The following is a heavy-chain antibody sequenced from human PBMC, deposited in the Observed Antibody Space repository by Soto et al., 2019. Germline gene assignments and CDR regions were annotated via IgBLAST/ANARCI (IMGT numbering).Heavy chain of an antibody. CDR3: ARGRGYSYGLDP. D-gene: IGHD5-18*01. CDR2: ISYSGTT. J-gene: IGHJ5*02. CDR1: GDSISSINNY. Sequence: QVQLQESGPGLVKPSQTLSLTCTVSGDSISSINNYWSWIRQPPGEGLKWIGFISYSGTTSYSPSLKSRVAISLDTSKNQFSLSLNFVTAADTAVYYCARGRGYSYGLDPWGQGSLVTVSS. V-gene: IGHV4-30-4*01.